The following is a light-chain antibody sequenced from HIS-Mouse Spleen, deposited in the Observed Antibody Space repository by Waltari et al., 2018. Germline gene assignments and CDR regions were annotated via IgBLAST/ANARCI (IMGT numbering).Light chain of an antibody. CDR3: AAWDDSLSGPV. Sequence: ELTQPPSASGTPGQRVTISCSGSSSNIGSNYVYWYQPLPGTAPKLLIYRNNQRPSGVPDRFSGSKSGTSASLAISGLRSEDEADYYCAAWDDSLSGPVFGGGTKLTVL. CDR1: SSNIGSNY. CDR2: RNN. V-gene: IGLV1-47*01. J-gene: IGLJ3*02.